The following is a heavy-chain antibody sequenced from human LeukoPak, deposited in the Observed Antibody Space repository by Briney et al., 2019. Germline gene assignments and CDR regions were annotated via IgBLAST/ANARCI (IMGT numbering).Heavy chain of an antibody. J-gene: IGHJ4*02. CDR3: ARRLYNWNYGDHGEVFDY. Sequence: PSETLSLTCRVSGGSISSYYWSWIRQPPGKGLEWIGYIYSSGSTNYNPSLKSRVTISVDTSKNQFSLKLSSVTAADTAVYYCARRLYNWNYGDHGEVFDYWGQGTLVTVSS. CDR1: GGSISSYY. V-gene: IGHV4-59*12. CDR2: IYSSGST. D-gene: IGHD1-7*01.